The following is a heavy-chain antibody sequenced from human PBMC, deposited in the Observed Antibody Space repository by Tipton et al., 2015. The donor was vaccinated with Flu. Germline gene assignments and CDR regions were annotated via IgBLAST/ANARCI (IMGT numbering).Heavy chain of an antibody. CDR3: ARGVRFGESAIDY. CDR2: ISSSGSTI. CDR1: GFTFSDYY. Sequence: SLRLSCAASGFTFSDYYMSWIRQAPGKGLEWVSYISSSGSTIYYADSVKGRFTISRDNAKNSLYLQMNSLRAEDTAVYYCARGVRFGESAIDYWGQGTLTTVSS. J-gene: IGHJ4*02. V-gene: IGHV3-11*01. D-gene: IGHD3-10*01.